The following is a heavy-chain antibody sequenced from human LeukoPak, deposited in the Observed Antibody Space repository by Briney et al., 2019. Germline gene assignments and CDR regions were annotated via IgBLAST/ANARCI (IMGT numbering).Heavy chain of an antibody. CDR3: ARKRQWLAPLDY. V-gene: IGHV4-34*01. CDR2: INHSGRT. Sequence: PETLSLTCAVYGGSFSGYYWSWIRHPPGKGLKWIGEINHSGRTNYNPSLKSRVTISVDTSKNQFSLKLSSVTAADTAVYYCARKRQWLAPLDYWGQGTLVTVSS. D-gene: IGHD6-19*01. CDR1: GGSFSGYY. J-gene: IGHJ4*02.